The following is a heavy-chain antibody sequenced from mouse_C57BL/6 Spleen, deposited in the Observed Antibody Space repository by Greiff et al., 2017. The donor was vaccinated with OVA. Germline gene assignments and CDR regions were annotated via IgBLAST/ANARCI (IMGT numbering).Heavy chain of an antibody. CDR2: IDPSDSYT. J-gene: IGHJ2*01. D-gene: IGHD1-1*01. CDR3: ARGLRLLRFDYFDY. Sequence: QVQLQQPGAELVMPGASVKLSCKASGYTFTSYWMHWVKQRPGQGLEWIGEIDPSDSYTNYNQKFKGKSTLTVDKSSSTAYMQLSSLTSEDSAVYYCARGLRLLRFDYFDYWGQGTTLTVSS. CDR1: GYTFTSYW. V-gene: IGHV1-69*01.